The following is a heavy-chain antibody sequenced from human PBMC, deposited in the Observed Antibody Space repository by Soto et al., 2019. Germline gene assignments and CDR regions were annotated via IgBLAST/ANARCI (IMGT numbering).Heavy chain of an antibody. CDR3: AGGAVHTPTWMGA. CDR1: GYTFTGYY. V-gene: IGHV1-8*02. CDR2: MNPNSGNT. Sequence: ASVKVSCKASGYTFTGYYMHWVRQAPGQGLEWMGWMNPNSGNTGYAQKFQGRLSMTRNTSISTAYMELTSLRSEDTAVYFCAGGAVHTPTWMGAWGQGTLVTVSS. J-gene: IGHJ5*02. D-gene: IGHD2-15*01.